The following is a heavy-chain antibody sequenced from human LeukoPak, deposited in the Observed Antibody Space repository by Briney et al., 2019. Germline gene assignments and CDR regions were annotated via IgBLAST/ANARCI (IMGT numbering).Heavy chain of an antibody. V-gene: IGHV4-59*01. Sequence: SETLSLTCTVSGGSISSYYWSWIRQPPGKGLEWIEYIYYSGSTNYNPSLKSRVTISVDTSKNQFSLKLSSVTAADTAVYYCAREKVVPAATGDNYYYYGMDVWGQGTTVTVSS. CDR2: IYYSGST. D-gene: IGHD2-2*01. CDR3: AREKVVPAATGDNYYYYGMDV. J-gene: IGHJ6*02. CDR1: GGSISSYY.